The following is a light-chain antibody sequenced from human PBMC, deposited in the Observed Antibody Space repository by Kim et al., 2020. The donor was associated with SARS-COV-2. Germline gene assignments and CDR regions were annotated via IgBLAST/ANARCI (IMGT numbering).Light chain of an antibody. CDR2: EAS. Sequence: EIVLTQSPGTLCLSPGDRATLSCRASQSVYSDYLAWYQQKPGQAPRLLIHEASIRATGIPDRFSGSGSGTDFTLTIRRLQPEDFAVYYCQQYGSSCTFGQGTKVDIK. CDR1: QSVYSDY. V-gene: IGKV3-20*01. CDR3: QQYGSSCT. J-gene: IGKJ1*01.